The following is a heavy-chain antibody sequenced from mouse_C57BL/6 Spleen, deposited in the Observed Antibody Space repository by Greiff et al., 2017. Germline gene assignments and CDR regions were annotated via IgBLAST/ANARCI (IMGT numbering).Heavy chain of an antibody. CDR1: GYTFTSYW. CDR2: INPSNGGT. J-gene: IGHJ4*01. CDR3: ARMTAVVPYYYSMDY. V-gene: IGHV1-53*01. D-gene: IGHD1-1*01. Sequence: QVQLQQPGTELVKPGASVKLSCKASGYTFTSYWMHWVKQRPGQGLEWIGNINPSNGGTNYNEKFKSKATLTVDKSSSTAYMQLSSLTSEDSAVYYCARMTAVVPYYYSMDYWGQGTSVTVSS.